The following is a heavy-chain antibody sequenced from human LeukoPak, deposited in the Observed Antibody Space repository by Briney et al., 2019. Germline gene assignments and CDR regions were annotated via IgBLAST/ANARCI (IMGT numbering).Heavy chain of an antibody. Sequence: GGSLRLSCAASGFTFSSYAMSWVRLAPGKGLEWVSAVSGSGDTTYYADSVRGRFAISRDNSKNTLYLQMSSLRAEDTAVYYCAKPYSSGWNIFDYWGQGTLVTVSS. CDR3: AKPYSSGWNIFDY. J-gene: IGHJ4*02. CDR1: GFTFSSYA. D-gene: IGHD6-19*01. CDR2: VSGSGDTT. V-gene: IGHV3-23*01.